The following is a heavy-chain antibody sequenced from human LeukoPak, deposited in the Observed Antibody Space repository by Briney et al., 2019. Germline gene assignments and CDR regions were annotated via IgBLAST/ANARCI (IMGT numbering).Heavy chain of an antibody. D-gene: IGHD3-10*01. CDR2: IYPGDSDT. J-gene: IGHJ6*02. CDR1: GYSFTSYW. Sequence: GESLKISCKGSGYSFTSYWIGWVRQMPGKGLEWMEIIYPGDSDTRYSPSFQGQVTISADKSISTAYLQWSSLKASDTAMYYCARHHYYGSGAHPYYGMDVWGQGTTVTVSS. CDR3: ARHHYYGSGAHPYYGMDV. V-gene: IGHV5-51*01.